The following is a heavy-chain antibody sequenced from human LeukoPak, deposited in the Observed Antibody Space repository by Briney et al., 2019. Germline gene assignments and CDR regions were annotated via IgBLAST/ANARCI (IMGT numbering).Heavy chain of an antibody. CDR2: IYTGGST. V-gene: IGHV4-4*09. D-gene: IGHD3-22*01. CDR1: GGSISSYY. CDR3: ARHSYYYDSSGYLDY. J-gene: IGHJ4*02. Sequence: PSETLSLTCTVSGGSISSYYWSWIRQPPGKGLEWIGYIYTGGSTNYNPSLKSRVTISVDTSKNQFSLKLSSVTAADTAVYYCARHSYYYDSSGYLDYWGQGTLVTVSS.